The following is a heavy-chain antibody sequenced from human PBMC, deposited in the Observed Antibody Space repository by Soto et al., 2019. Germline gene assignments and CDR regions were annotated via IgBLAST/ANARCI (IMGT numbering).Heavy chain of an antibody. Sequence: GGSLRLSCAASGFTFSSYAMSWVRQTPGKGLEWVSAISGSGGSTYYADSVKGRFTISRDNSKNTLYLQMNSLRAEDTAVYYCAKELYYDSSGYADYWGQGTLVTVS. CDR1: GFTFSSYA. CDR2: ISGSGGST. CDR3: AKELYYDSSGYADY. V-gene: IGHV3-23*01. J-gene: IGHJ4*02. D-gene: IGHD3-22*01.